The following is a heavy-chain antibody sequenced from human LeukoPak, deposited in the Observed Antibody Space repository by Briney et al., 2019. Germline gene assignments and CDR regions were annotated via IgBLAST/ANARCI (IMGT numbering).Heavy chain of an antibody. J-gene: IGHJ4*02. Sequence: GGSLRLSCAASGFTFSSYEMNWVRQAPGKGLEWVSYISSSGSTIYYADSVKGRFTISRDNAKNSLYLQMNSLRAEDTAVYYCARVYSGWLPSRDYWGQGTLVTVSS. CDR2: ISSSGSTI. CDR3: ARVYSGWLPSRDY. V-gene: IGHV3-48*03. D-gene: IGHD6-19*01. CDR1: GFTFSSYE.